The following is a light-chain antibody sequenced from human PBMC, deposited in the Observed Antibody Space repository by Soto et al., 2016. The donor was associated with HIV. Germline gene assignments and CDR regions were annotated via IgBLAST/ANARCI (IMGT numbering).Light chain of an antibody. J-gene: IGLJ2*01. Sequence: SYELTQPPSVSVAPGKTASITCGGNNIGSKSVHWYRQRPGQAPVLVVHDDSDRPSGIPERLSGSNSGNTATLTISRVEAGDEADYYCQVWDSSSDPSVVFGGGTKLTVL. CDR3: QVWDSSSDPSVV. CDR1: NIGSKS. CDR2: DDS. V-gene: IGLV3-21*03.